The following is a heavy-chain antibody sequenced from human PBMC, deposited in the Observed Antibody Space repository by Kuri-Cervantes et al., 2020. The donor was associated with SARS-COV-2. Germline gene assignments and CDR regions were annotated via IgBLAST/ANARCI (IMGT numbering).Heavy chain of an antibody. D-gene: IGHD3-22*01. J-gene: IGHJ4*02. CDR2: IDNAASNT. CDR1: GLTFSTFA. CDR3: AKDLYESGGYTWAY. V-gene: IGHV3-23*03. Sequence: LSLTCADSGLTFSTFAMGWVRPAPGKGLEWVSFIDNAASNTYYADFVKGRFTISRDSSTNMVSLQMNSLRGDDTAVYYCAKDLYESGGYTWAYWGQGTRVTVSS.